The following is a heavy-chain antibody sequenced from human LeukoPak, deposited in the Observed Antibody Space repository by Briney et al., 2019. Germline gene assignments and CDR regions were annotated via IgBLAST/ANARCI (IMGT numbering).Heavy chain of an antibody. J-gene: IGHJ3*02. CDR1: GYTFTSYD. Sequence: GASVNVSCKASGYTFTSYDINWVRQAPAQGLEWMGIIHPSGGSTRYAQKFQGRVTMTRDTSTSTVYMELSSLRSEDTAVYYCARGRGTGPDPDIVSTVDAFDIWGQGTMVTVSS. CDR3: ARGRGTGPDPDIVSTVDAFDI. CDR2: IHPSGGST. V-gene: IGHV1-46*01. D-gene: IGHD5/OR15-5a*01.